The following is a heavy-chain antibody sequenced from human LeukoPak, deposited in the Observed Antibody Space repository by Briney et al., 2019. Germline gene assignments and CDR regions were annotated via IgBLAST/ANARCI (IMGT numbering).Heavy chain of an antibody. CDR1: GFTFSISS. Sequence: PGGSLRLSCAASGFTFSISSMNWIRQAPGKGLEWVSYISSSSSYTNYADSVKGRFTISRDNAKNSLYLQMNSLRAEDTAVYYCARDALITMVRGVIPYYFDYWGQGTLVTVSS. V-gene: IGHV3-21*05. D-gene: IGHD3-10*01. CDR2: ISSSSSYT. CDR3: ARDALITMVRGVIPYYFDY. J-gene: IGHJ4*02.